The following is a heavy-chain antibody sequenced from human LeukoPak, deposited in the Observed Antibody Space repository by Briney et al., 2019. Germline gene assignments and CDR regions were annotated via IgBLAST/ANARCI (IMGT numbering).Heavy chain of an antibody. J-gene: IGHJ4*02. CDR2: IYHSGST. Sequence: LSETLSLTCAVSGGSISSGGYSWSWIRQPPGKGLEWIGYIYHSGSTYYNPSLRSRVTISVDRSKNQFSLKLSSVTAADTAMYYCARNYYDSSGYFSPYFDYWGQGTLVTVSS. CDR3: ARNYYDSSGYFSPYFDY. D-gene: IGHD3-22*01. V-gene: IGHV4-30-2*01. CDR1: GGSISSGGYS.